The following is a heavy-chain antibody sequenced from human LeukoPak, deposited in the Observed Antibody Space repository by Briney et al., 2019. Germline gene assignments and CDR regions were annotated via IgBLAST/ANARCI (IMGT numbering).Heavy chain of an antibody. D-gene: IGHD3-9*01. J-gene: IGHJ4*02. CDR2: IRSKANSYAT. Sequence: GGSLKLSCAASGFTFSGSAMHWVRQASGKGLEWVGRIRSKANSYATAYAASVKGRFTISRDDSKNTAYLQMNSLKTEDTAVYYCAREPIDSYYFDYWGQGTLVTVSS. CDR1: GFTFSGSA. V-gene: IGHV3-73*01. CDR3: AREPIDSYYFDY.